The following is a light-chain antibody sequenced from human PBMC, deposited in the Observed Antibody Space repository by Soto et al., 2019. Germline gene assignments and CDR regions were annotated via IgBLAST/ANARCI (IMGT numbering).Light chain of an antibody. V-gene: IGLV2-8*01. CDR1: SRDIGAYNL. J-gene: IGLJ1*01. CDR3: SSYAGSNRV. Sequence: QSVLTQPASVSGSPGQSITISCSGTSRDIGAYNLVSWYQQPPGKAPKLLIYEVRNRPSGVPDRFSGSKSGNTASLTVSGLQAEDEADYYCSSYAGSNRVFGSGTKVTVL. CDR2: EVR.